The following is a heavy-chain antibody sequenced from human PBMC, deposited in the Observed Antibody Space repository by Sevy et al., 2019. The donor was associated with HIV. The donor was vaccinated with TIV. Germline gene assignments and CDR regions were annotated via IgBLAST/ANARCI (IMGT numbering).Heavy chain of an antibody. CDR1: GFTFTNAW. J-gene: IGHJ6*02. CDR2: IKSETDGGTT. D-gene: IGHD4-17*01. V-gene: IGHV3-15*01. CDR3: TTAKEYNDYWGGMDV. Sequence: GGSLRLSCAASGFTFTNAWMSWVCQAPGKGLEWVGRIKSETDGGTTDYTAPVKGRFTISRDDSKNTLYLQMNSLKTVDTAVYYCTTAKEYNDYWGGMDVWGQGATVTVSS.